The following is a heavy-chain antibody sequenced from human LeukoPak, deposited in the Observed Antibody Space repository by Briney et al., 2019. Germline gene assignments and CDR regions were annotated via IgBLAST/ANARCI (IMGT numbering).Heavy chain of an antibody. J-gene: IGHJ6*02. V-gene: IGHV3-23*01. CDR3: AKAIQVVTPELYYYYGMDV. Sequence: GGSLRLSGAASGFTFSSYAMSWVRQAPGKGLEWVSAISGSGGSTYYADSVKGRFTISRDNSKNTLYLQMNSLRAEDTAVYYCAKAIQVVTPELYYYYGMDVWGQGTTVTVSS. CDR1: GFTFSSYA. CDR2: ISGSGGST. D-gene: IGHD4-23*01.